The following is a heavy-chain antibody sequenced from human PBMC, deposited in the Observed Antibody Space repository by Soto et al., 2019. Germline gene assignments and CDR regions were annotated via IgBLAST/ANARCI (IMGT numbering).Heavy chain of an antibody. D-gene: IGHD6-19*01. CDR2: IGGNGADT. J-gene: IGHJ4*02. Sequence: GGSLRLSCAASGFIFSNYAMSWVRQAPGKGLEWVSAIGGNGADTYYADSVKGRFTISRDNSKNTLYLQMNSLRAEDTAVYFCAIASGLTETGPDYWGQGTLVTVSS. CDR1: GFIFSNYA. V-gene: IGHV3-23*01. CDR3: AIASGLTETGPDY.